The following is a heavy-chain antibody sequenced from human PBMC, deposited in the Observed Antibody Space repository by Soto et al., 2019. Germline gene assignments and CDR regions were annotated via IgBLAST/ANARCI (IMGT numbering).Heavy chain of an antibody. Sequence: GGSLRLSCAASGFTVSSNYMSWVRQAPGKGLEWVSVIYSGGSTYYADSVKGRFTISRDNSKNTLYLQMNSLRAEDTAVYYCARFITIFGVVQRKDAFDIWGQGTMVTVSS. CDR2: IYSGGST. CDR3: ARFITIFGVVQRKDAFDI. D-gene: IGHD3-3*01. J-gene: IGHJ3*02. V-gene: IGHV3-53*01. CDR1: GFTVSSNY.